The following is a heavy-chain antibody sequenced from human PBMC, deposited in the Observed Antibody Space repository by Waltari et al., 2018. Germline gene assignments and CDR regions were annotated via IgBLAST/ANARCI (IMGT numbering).Heavy chain of an antibody. CDR3: ARVGATNLPYFYGMDV. J-gene: IGHJ6*02. D-gene: IGHD1-26*01. Sequence: EMQLVESGGDLVQPGGSLRLSCAASGITFGAYWLSWVRQAPGKGLGWVPKRKQDGSEKNYVDSVKGRFTISRDNAKKLLYLQMNSLRVEDTAVYFCARVGATNLPYFYGMDVWGQGTTVTVSS. CDR1: GITFGAYW. CDR2: RKQDGSEK. V-gene: IGHV3-7*01.